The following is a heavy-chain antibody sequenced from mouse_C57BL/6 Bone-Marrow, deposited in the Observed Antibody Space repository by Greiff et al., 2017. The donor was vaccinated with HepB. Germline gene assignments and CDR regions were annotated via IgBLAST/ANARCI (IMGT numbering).Heavy chain of an antibody. CDR3: ARWAVVATKYFDV. J-gene: IGHJ1*03. V-gene: IGHV1-53*01. D-gene: IGHD1-1*01. CDR1: GYTFTSYW. Sequence: QVQLQQPGPELVKPGASVKLSCKASGYTFTSYWMHWVKQRPGQGLEWIGNINPSNGGTNYNEKFKSKATLTVDKSSSTAYMQLSSLTSEDSAVYYCARWAVVATKYFDVWGTVTTVTVSS. CDR2: INPSNGGT.